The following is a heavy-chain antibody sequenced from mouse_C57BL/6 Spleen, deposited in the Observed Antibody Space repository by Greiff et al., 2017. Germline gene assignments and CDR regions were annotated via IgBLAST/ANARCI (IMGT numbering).Heavy chain of an antibody. CDR2: INPNNGGT. J-gene: IGHJ4*01. CDR1: GYTFTDYY. Sequence: EVQLQQSGPELVKPGASVKISCKASGYTFTDYYMNWVKQSHGKSLEWIGDINPNNGGTSYNQKFKGKATLTVDKPSSTAYMELRSLTSEDSAVXYCARSGPYARDYWGQGTSVTVSS. CDR3: ARSGPYARDY. V-gene: IGHV1-26*01.